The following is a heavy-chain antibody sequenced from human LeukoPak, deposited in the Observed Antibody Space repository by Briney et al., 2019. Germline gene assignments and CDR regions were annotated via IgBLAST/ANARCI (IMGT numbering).Heavy chain of an antibody. CDR2: IYTSGST. CDR1: GGSISSYY. Sequence: PSETLPLTCTVSGGSISSYYWSWIRQPAGKGLEWIGRIYTSGSTNYNPSLKSRVTMSVDTSKNQFSLKLSSVTAADTAVYYCARASIAARPRGYNWFDPWGQGTLVTVSS. CDR3: ARASIAARPRGYNWFDP. J-gene: IGHJ5*02. V-gene: IGHV4-4*07. D-gene: IGHD6-6*01.